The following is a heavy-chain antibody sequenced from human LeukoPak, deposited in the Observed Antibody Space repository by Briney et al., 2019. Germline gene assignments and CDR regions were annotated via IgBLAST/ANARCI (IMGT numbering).Heavy chain of an antibody. CDR2: IYHSGST. CDR1: GYSISSGYY. J-gene: IGHJ4*02. V-gene: IGHV4-38-2*02. D-gene: IGHD5-18*01. Sequence: SETLSLTXAVSGYSISSGYYWGWIRQPPGKGLEWIGSIYHSGSTYYNPPLKSRVTISVDTSKNQFSLKLSSVTAADTAVYYCAREGYSYGSGGFYWGQGTLVTVSS. CDR3: AREGYSYGSGGFY.